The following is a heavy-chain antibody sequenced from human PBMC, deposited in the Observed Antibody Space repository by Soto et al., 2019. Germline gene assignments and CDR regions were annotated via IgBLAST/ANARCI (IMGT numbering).Heavy chain of an antibody. CDR3: AREEDYGYRYINYGLDV. J-gene: IGHJ6*02. CDR1: GFTFNIYA. V-gene: IGHV3-30-3*01. D-gene: IGHD4-17*01. Sequence: LRLSCAASGFTFNIYALHWVRQAPGKGLEWVAVISFDGTKKYYSDSVKGRFTISRDNLKNTLHLQMNNLRVEDAALYFCAREEDYGYRYINYGLDVWGQGTTVTVYS. CDR2: ISFDGTKK.